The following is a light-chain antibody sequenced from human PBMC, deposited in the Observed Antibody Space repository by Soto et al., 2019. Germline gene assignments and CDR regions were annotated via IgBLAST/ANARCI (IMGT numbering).Light chain of an antibody. V-gene: IGKV3-20*01. Sequence: ETVLTQSPGTLSLSPGERATLSCRASQTIRSNYLAWYRQTPGQAHRLLIYGASNRATGIADRFNGSGSGTDFTLIISRLEPEDFALYYCQQYGSSPWTFGQGTKVEIK. CDR3: QQYGSSPWT. J-gene: IGKJ1*01. CDR1: QTIRSNY. CDR2: GAS.